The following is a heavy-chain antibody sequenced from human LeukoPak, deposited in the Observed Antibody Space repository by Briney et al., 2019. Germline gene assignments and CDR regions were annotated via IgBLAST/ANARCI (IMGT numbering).Heavy chain of an antibody. D-gene: IGHD6-6*01. Sequence: ASVKVSCKASGYTFTSYAMHWVRQAPGQRLEWMGWINAGNGNTKYSQEFQGRVTITRDTSASTAYMELSSLRSEDMAVYYCARAEQLLAEYYFDYWGQGTLVTVSS. V-gene: IGHV1-3*03. CDR1: GYTFTSYA. J-gene: IGHJ4*02. CDR2: INAGNGNT. CDR3: ARAEQLLAEYYFDY.